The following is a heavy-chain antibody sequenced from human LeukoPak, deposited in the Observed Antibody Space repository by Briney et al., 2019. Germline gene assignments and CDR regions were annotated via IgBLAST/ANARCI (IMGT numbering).Heavy chain of an antibody. CDR3: ARDGDYWNYYYYYGMDV. J-gene: IGHJ6*02. CDR1: GFTFSSYA. V-gene: IGHV3-30*04. D-gene: IGHD1-1*01. CDR2: ISYDGSNK. Sequence: GGSLRLSCTASGFTFSSYAMHWVRQAPGKGLEWVAVISYDGSNKYYADSVKGRFTISRDNSKNTLCLQMNSLRAEDTAVYYCARDGDYWNYYYYYGMDVWGQGTTVTVSS.